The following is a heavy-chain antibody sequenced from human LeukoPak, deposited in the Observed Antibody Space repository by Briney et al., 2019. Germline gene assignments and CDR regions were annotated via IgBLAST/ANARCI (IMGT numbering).Heavy chain of an antibody. J-gene: IGHJ3*02. CDR2: IYHSGST. D-gene: IGHD5-18*01. V-gene: IGHV4-30-2*01. Sequence: PSQTLSLTCAVSGGSISSGGYSWSWIRQPPGKGLEWIVYIYHSGSTYYNPSLKSRVTISVDRSKNQFSLKLSSVTAADTAVYYCARGLWIQPIPDGFDIWGQGTMVTVSS. CDR1: GGSISSGGYS. CDR3: ARGLWIQPIPDGFDI.